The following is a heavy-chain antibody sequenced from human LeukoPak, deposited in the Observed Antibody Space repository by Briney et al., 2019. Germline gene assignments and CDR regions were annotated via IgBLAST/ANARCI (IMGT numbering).Heavy chain of an antibody. CDR3: ARGRRDGYNWGDYYYYYMDV. J-gene: IGHJ6*03. CDR1: GGTFSSSA. Sequence: GASVKVSCKASGGTFSSSAISWVRQAPGQGLEWMGGIIPIFGTANYAQKFQGRVTITADESTSTAYMELSSLRSEDTAVYYCARGRRDGYNWGDYYYYYMDVWGKGTTVTVSS. CDR2: IIPIFGTA. V-gene: IGHV1-69*13. D-gene: IGHD5-24*01.